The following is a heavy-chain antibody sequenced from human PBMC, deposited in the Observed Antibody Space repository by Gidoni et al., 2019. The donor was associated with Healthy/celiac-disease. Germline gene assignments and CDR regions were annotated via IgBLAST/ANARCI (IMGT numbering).Heavy chain of an antibody. CDR2: IYYSGST. CDR3: ARDRCSGSSSTYYYYGMDV. V-gene: IGHV4-59*01. Sequence: QVQLQESGPGLVKPSETLSHTCTVSGGSISNYYWSWIRQPPGKGLEWIGYIYYSGSTNYTPALKSRVTISVDTSKNQFSLKLSCVTAADTAVYYCARDRCSGSSSTYYYYGMDVWGQGTTVTVSS. D-gene: IGHD3-10*02. J-gene: IGHJ6*02. CDR1: GGSISNYY.